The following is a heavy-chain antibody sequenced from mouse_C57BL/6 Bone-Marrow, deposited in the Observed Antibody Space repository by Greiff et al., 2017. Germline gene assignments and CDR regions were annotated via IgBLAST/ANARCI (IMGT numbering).Heavy chain of an antibody. CDR2: IDPSDSYT. V-gene: IGHV1-69*01. D-gene: IGHD4-1*01. J-gene: IGHJ2*01. CDR1: GYTFTSYW. Sequence: VQLQQPGAELVMPGASVKLSCKASGYTFTSYWMHWVKQRPGQGLEWIGEIDPSDSYTNYNQKFKGKSTLTVDKSSSTAYMQLSSLTSEDSAVYYCARGNPNWEDYWGQGTTLTVSS. CDR3: ARGNPNWEDY.